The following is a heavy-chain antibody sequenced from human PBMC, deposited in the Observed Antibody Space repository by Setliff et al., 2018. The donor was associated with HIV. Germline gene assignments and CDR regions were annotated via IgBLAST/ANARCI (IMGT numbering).Heavy chain of an antibody. Sequence: KPSETLSLTCTVSGASISTYYWSWIRQPPGKGLEWIGYIFYSGSSNYNPSLKSRVTMSVDTSKNQFSLNLTSVTAADTAVYYCARDRGSHNFWSGLARGDNWFDPWGQGTLVTVSS. D-gene: IGHD3-3*01. J-gene: IGHJ5*02. V-gene: IGHV4-59*01. CDR2: IFYSGSS. CDR1: GASISTYY. CDR3: ARDRGSHNFWSGLARGDNWFDP.